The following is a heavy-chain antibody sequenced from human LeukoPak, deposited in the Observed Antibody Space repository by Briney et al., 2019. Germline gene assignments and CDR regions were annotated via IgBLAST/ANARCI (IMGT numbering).Heavy chain of an antibody. D-gene: IGHD6-13*01. CDR3: AREISSWYRTEGRFDP. CDR1: GFTFSSYW. V-gene: IGHV3-7*01. J-gene: IGHJ5*02. CDR2: IKRDGSEK. Sequence: GSLRLSCAASGFTFSSYWMSWVRQAPGKGLEWVANIKRDGSEKYYVDSVKGRFTISRDNAKNSLYLQMNSLRAEDTAMCYCAREISSWYRTEGRFDPWGQGTLVTVSS.